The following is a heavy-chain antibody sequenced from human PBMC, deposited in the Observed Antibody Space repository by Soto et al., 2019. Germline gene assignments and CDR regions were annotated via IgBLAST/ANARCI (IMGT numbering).Heavy chain of an antibody. CDR1: GGTFSSYA. CDR3: ARASMVRGVYHYYGMDV. D-gene: IGHD3-10*01. Sequence: QVQLVQSGAEVKKPGSSVKVSCKASGGTFSSYATSWVRQAPGQGLEWMGGIIPIFGTANYAQKFQGRVTITADESTSTAYMELSSLRSEDTAVYYCARASMVRGVYHYYGMDVWGQGTTVTVSS. V-gene: IGHV1-69*01. CDR2: IIPIFGTA. J-gene: IGHJ6*02.